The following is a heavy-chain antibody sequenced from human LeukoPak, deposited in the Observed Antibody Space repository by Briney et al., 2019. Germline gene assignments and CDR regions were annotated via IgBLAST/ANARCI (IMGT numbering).Heavy chain of an antibody. CDR1: GGSISSGDYY. Sequence: ASETLSLTCTVSGGSISSGDYYWSWIRQPPGKGLEWIAYMYYSGSTYYNPSLRSRVTMSADTSKNQLSLKLSSVTAADTAVYYCARPYYYDSRIDPWGQGILVTVSS. V-gene: IGHV4-30-4*01. CDR3: ARPYYYDSRIDP. J-gene: IGHJ5*02. CDR2: MYYSGST. D-gene: IGHD3-22*01.